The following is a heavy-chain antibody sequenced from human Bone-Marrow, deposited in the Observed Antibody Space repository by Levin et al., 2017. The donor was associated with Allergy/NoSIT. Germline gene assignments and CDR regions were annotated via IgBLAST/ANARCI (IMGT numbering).Heavy chain of an antibody. V-gene: IGHV3-11*01. D-gene: IGHD6-6*01. CDR2: ISSSGSTI. CDR3: GRGKVSLAARDAFDI. CDR1: GFTFSDYY. J-gene: IGHJ3*02. Sequence: GGSLRLSCAASGFTFSDYYMSWIRQAPGKGLEWVSYISSSGSTIYYADSVKGRFTISRDNAKNSLYLQMNSLRDEDTAVYYCGRGKVSLAARDAFDIWGQGTMVTVSS.